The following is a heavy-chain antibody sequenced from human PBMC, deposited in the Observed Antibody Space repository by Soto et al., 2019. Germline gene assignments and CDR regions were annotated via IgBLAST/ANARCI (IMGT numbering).Heavy chain of an antibody. Sequence: GASVKVSCKASGGTFSSYAISWVRQAPGQGLEWMGGIIPIFGTANYAQKFQGRATITADESTSTAYMELSSLRSEDTAVYYCARELKDSSGWPIDYWGQGTLVTVSS. D-gene: IGHD3-22*01. CDR2: IIPIFGTA. CDR3: ARELKDSSGWPIDY. V-gene: IGHV1-69*13. J-gene: IGHJ4*02. CDR1: GGTFSSYA.